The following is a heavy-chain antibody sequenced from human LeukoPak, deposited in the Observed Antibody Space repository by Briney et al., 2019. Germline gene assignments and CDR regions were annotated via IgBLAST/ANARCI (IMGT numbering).Heavy chain of an antibody. D-gene: IGHD1-26*01. CDR1: GYTFTSYY. Sequence: GATVKVSCKASGYTFTSYYIHWVRQAPGQGLEWVGWINPHSGGTNYAQKFQGRVSMTRDTSISTAYMELSRLKSDDTAVYYCATERGIVGASVGFDYWGQGTLVTVSS. CDR2: INPHSGGT. V-gene: IGHV1-2*02. CDR3: ATERGIVGASVGFDY. J-gene: IGHJ4*02.